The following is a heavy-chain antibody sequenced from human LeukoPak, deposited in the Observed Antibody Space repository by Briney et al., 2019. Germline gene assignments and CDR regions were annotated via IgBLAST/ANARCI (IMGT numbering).Heavy chain of an antibody. V-gene: IGHV3-21*01. CDR2: ISSSSSYI. CDR3: APFSGYSYGNDY. CDR1: GFTFSSYS. J-gene: IGHJ4*02. Sequence: GGSLRLSCAASGFTFSSYSMNWVRQAPGKGLEWVSSISSSSSYIYYADSVKGRFTISRDNAKNSLYLQMNSLRAEDAAVYYCAPFSGYSYGNDYWGQGTLVTVSS. D-gene: IGHD5-18*01.